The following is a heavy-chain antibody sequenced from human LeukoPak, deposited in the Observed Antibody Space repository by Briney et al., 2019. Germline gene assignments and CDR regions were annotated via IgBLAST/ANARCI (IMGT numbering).Heavy chain of an antibody. CDR1: GGSISSYY. Sequence: SETLSLTCTVSGGSISSYYWSWIRQPPGKGLEWIGYIYYSGSTNYNPSLKSRVTISVDTSKNQFSLKLSSVTAADTAVYYCARGGVGDRLRNWGQGTLVTVSS. CDR2: IYYSGST. J-gene: IGHJ4*02. D-gene: IGHD2-21*02. V-gene: IGHV4-59*12. CDR3: ARGGVGDRLRN.